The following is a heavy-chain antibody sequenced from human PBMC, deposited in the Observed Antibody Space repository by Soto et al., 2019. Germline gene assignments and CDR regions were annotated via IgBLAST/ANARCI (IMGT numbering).Heavy chain of an antibody. Sequence: PGGSLRLSCAASGFTFSSYAMSWVRQAPGKGLEWVAAIKGGGSGTYYVDSVKGRFTISRDNAKNTLYLQMNSLRAEDTAVYYCAREYLGTQEGYFDYWGQGTLVTVSS. V-gene: IGHV3-23*01. J-gene: IGHJ4*02. CDR1: GFTFSSYA. CDR2: IKGGGSGT. CDR3: AREYLGTQEGYFDY. D-gene: IGHD3-10*01.